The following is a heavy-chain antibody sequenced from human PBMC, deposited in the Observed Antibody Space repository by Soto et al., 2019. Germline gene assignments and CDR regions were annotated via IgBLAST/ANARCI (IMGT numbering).Heavy chain of an antibody. CDR2: IYWDDDK. D-gene: IGHD6-13*01. CDR1: GFSLTTSGVG. CDR3: AQRLGRSGSNWDWGAYDL. V-gene: IGHV2-5*02. Sequence: QITLKDSGPTLVKPTQHLTLTCTFSGFSLTTSGVGVGWIRQPPGKALEWLALIYWDDDKRYSPSLKSRLTNLKDSSNNQVVLKMTNMDPVDTATYYCAQRLGRSGSNWDWGAYDLWGQGTMVTVSS. J-gene: IGHJ3*01.